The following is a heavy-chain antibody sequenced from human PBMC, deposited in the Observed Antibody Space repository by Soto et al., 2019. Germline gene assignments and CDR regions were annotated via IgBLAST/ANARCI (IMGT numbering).Heavy chain of an antibody. V-gene: IGHV1-18*01. CDR2: ISTYSGDT. CDR1: GYTFFTYD. CDR3: ARHHGPTTSENWFDP. J-gene: IGHJ5*02. D-gene: IGHD5-12*01. Sequence: SVKVSYKASGYTFFTYDIRWVGQAPGQGLEWMGWISTYSGDTKYAQKFQGRVTMTTDTSTTTAYLELRSLRSDDTAVYYCARHHGPTTSENWFDPWGQGTLVTVSS.